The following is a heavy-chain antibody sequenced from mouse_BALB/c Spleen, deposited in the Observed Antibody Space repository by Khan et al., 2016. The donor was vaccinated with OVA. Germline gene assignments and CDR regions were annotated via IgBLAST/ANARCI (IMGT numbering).Heavy chain of an antibody. D-gene: IGHD4-1*01. CDR1: GFNIKDTH. Sequence: VQLKESGAELVKPGASVTLSCTASGFNIKDTHMHWVKQRPEQGLEWIGRIDPANDNSKYDPRFQGKATITADTSSNTAYLHLSSLTSEDTAVYYCAPAGTGDYFDYWGQGTTLTVSA. J-gene: IGHJ2*01. CDR3: APAGTGDYFDY. CDR2: IDPANDNS. V-gene: IGHV14-3*02.